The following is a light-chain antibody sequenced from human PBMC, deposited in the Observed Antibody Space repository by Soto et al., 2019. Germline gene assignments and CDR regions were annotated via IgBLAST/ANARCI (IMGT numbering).Light chain of an antibody. CDR2: EGS. J-gene: IGLJ2*01. V-gene: IGLV2-23*01. Sequence: QSVLTQPPSASGSPGQSVTISCTGTSSDVGGYNYVSWYQQHPGKAPKLMIYEGSKRPSGVSNRFSGSKSGNTASLTISGLQAEDEADYYCCSYAGSSTHVVFGGGTQLTVL. CDR3: CSYAGSSTHVV. CDR1: SSDVGGYNY.